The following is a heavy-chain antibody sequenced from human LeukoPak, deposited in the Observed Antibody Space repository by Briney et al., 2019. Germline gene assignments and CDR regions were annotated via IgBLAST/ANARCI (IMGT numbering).Heavy chain of an antibody. CDR1: GFTVSSNY. J-gene: IGHJ3*02. V-gene: IGHV3-66*01. D-gene: IGHD6-19*01. Sequence: GGSLRLSCAASGFTVSSNYMTWVRQAPGKGLEWVSVIYSGGSTYYADSVKGRFTLSRDNSKYTLFLQMNSLRAEDTAVYYCASSSRLALRDAFDIWGQGTMVTVSS. CDR3: ASSSRLALRDAFDI. CDR2: IYSGGST.